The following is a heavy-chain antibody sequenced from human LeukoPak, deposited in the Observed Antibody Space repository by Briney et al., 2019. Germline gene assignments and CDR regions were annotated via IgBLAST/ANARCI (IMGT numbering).Heavy chain of an antibody. V-gene: IGHV3-53*01. CDR3: ARDSIEESSGWFDY. CDR2: IYSGGST. Sequence: GGSLRLSCAASGFTVSTNYMSWVRQAPGKGLEWVSVIYSGGSTYYADSVKGRFTISRDNSKNTLYLQMNSLRAEDTAVYYCARDSIEESSGWFDYWGQGTLVTVSS. J-gene: IGHJ4*02. D-gene: IGHD6-19*01. CDR1: GFTVSTNY.